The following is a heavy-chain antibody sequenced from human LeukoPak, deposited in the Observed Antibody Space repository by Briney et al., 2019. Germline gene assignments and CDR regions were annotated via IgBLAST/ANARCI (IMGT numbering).Heavy chain of an antibody. CDR1: GFTFSSYW. CDR3: AKDIGPLWFGELPIAGGFDY. J-gene: IGHJ4*02. D-gene: IGHD3-10*01. V-gene: IGHV3-7*05. CDR2: IKQDGSEK. Sequence: PGGSLRLSCAASGFTFSSYWMSWVRQAPGKGLEWVANIKQDGSEKYYVDSVKGRFTISRDNAKNSLYLQMNSLRAEDTALYYCAKDIGPLWFGELPIAGGFDYWGQGTLVTVSS.